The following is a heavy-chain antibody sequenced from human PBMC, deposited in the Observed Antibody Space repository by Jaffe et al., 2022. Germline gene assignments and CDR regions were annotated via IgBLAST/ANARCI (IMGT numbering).Heavy chain of an antibody. V-gene: IGHV3-23*01. CDR3: AKARGYSYGYSGWLRDYYFDY. J-gene: IGHJ4*02. CDR1: GFTFSSYA. D-gene: IGHD5-18*01. CDR2: ISGSGGST. Sequence: EVQLLESGGGLVQPGGSLRLSCAASGFTFSSYAMSWVRQAPGKGLEWVSAISGSGGSTYYADSVKGRFTISRDNSKNTLYLQMNSLRAEDTAVYYCAKARGYSYGYSGWLRDYYFDYWGQGTLVTVSS.